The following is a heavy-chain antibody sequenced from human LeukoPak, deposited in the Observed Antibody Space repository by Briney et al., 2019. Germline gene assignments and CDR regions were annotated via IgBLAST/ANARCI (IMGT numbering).Heavy chain of an antibody. D-gene: IGHD6-19*01. CDR1: GGTSNNYR. CDR3: ARVQYGNGWCAFDS. CDR2: IIPLFETI. V-gene: IGHV1-69*13. Sequence: SVTLSCKASGGTSNNYRINWVRQAPGQGLEWMGGIIPLFETINYSQKFKGRVTITADDSTTTGYMELSSLRTDDTAVYYCARVQYGNGWCAFDSWGQGTVLTVS. J-gene: IGHJ4*02.